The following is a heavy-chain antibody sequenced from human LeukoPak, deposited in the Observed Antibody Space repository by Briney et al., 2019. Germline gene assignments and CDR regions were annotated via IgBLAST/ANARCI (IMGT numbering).Heavy chain of an antibody. CDR2: IYTSGST. J-gene: IGHJ4*02. CDR3: ARDVIEYSSSPYYFDY. Sequence: SETLSLTCTVSGGSISSYYWSWIRQPAGKGLEWIGRIYTSGSTNYNPSLKSRVTVSVDTSKNQFSLKLSSVTAADTAVYYCARDVIEYSSSPYYFDYWGQGTLVTVSS. D-gene: IGHD6-6*01. V-gene: IGHV4-4*07. CDR1: GGSISSYY.